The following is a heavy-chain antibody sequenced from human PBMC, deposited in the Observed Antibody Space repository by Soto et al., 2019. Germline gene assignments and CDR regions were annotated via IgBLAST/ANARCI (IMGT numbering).Heavy chain of an antibody. J-gene: IGHJ4*02. D-gene: IGHD1-1*01. CDR2: IKQDGSEK. Sequence: GGSLRLSCAASGFTFSSYWMSWVRQAPGKGLEWVANIKQDGSEKYYVDSVKGRFTISRDNAKNSLYLQMNSLRAEDTAVYYCARTLLDSPYYFDYWGQGTLVTVSS. V-gene: IGHV3-7*01. CDR1: GFTFSSYW. CDR3: ARTLLDSPYYFDY.